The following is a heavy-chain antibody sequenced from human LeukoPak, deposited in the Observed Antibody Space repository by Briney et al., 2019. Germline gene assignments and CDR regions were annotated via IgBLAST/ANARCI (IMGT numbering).Heavy chain of an antibody. J-gene: IGHJ4*02. CDR1: GFTFSGSA. CDR2: IRSKANSYAT. V-gene: IGHV3-73*01. D-gene: IGHD3-9*01. Sequence: GGSLRLSCAASGFTFSGSAMHWVRQASGKGLEWVGRIRSKANSYATAYAASVEGRFTISRDDSKNTAYLQMNSLKTEDTAVYYCTSGYDILTGYFSFDYWGQGTLVTVSS. CDR3: TSGYDILTGYFSFDY.